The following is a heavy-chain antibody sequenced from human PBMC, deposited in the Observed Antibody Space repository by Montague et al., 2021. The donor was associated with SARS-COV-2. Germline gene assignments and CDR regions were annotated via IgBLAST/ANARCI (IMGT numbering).Heavy chain of an antibody. Sequence: SDTRSLTRSVSGGSITDRTYYWGCIRQSPGKGLEWIGAINYSGTTYYNPSLKSRVTISLDTAKNQFSLKMTSVTAADTAVYYCARHWGIAAAGNWGQGTLVTVSS. V-gene: IGHV4-39*01. CDR2: INYSGTT. CDR1: GGSITDRTYY. D-gene: IGHD6-13*01. CDR3: ARHWGIAAAGN. J-gene: IGHJ4*02.